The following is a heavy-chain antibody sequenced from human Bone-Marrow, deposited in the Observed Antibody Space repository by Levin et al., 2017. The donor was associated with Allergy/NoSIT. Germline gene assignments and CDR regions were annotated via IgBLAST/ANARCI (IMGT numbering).Heavy chain of an antibody. CDR2: INHSGGT. V-gene: IGHV4-34*01. CDR1: GGSFSDDQ. D-gene: IGHD3-3*01. J-gene: IGHJ4*02. Sequence: SETLSLTCAVYGGSFSDDQWSWIRQSPGKGLEWVGEINHSGGTNYNPSLKSRVTLSLDRSKNQFSLNLNSVTATDTAVYYCARGNSVSEWSYHFDYWGQGMLVTVSS. CDR3: ARGNSVSEWSYHFDY.